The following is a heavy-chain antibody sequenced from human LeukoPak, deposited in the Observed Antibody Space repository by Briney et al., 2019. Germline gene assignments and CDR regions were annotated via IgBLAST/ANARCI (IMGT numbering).Heavy chain of an antibody. Sequence: GASVKVSCTASGYTFTSYGISWVRQAPGQGLEWMGWISAYNGNTNYAQKLQGRVTMTTDTSTSTAYMELRSLRSDDTAVYYCARDLNVNYYDSSGYYISDYWGQGTLVTVSS. J-gene: IGHJ4*02. D-gene: IGHD3-22*01. CDR2: ISAYNGNT. CDR1: GYTFTSYG. V-gene: IGHV1-18*01. CDR3: ARDLNVNYYDSSGYYISDY.